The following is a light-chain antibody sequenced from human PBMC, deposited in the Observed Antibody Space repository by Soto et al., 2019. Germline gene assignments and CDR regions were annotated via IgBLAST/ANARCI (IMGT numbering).Light chain of an antibody. CDR3: QQFAASPRT. CDR1: QSIATSQ. CDR2: GAS. Sequence: PGERATLFCRASQSIATSQLAWYQQKPGQAPRLLLGASTRATGIPDRFSDSGSGTDFTLTISRLEPEDFAVYYCQQFAASPRTFGQGTTVEIK. J-gene: IGKJ1*01. V-gene: IGKV3-20*01.